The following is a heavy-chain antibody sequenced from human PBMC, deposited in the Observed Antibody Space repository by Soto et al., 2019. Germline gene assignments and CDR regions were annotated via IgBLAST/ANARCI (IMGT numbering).Heavy chain of an antibody. CDR3: ARDTLRYNRNIDY. D-gene: IGHD1-20*01. CDR2: IWYDGSNK. Sequence: QVQLVESGGGVVQPGRSLRLSCAASGFTFSSYGMHWVRQAPGKGLEWVAVIWYDGSNKYYADSVKGRFTISRDNSKNTLYLQMNSLRAEDTAVYYCARDTLRYNRNIDYWGQGTLVTVSS. V-gene: IGHV3-33*01. J-gene: IGHJ4*02. CDR1: GFTFSSYG.